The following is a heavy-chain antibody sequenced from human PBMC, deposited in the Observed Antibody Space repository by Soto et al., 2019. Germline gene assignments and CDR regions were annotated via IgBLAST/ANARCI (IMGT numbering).Heavy chain of an antibody. CDR2: IIPIFGTA. CDR3: ANPDHHYGMDV. V-gene: IGHV1-69*13. Sequence: ASVKVSCKASGGTFSSYAISWVRQAPGQGLEWMGGIIPIFGTANYAQKFQGSVTITADESTSTAYMELSSLRSEDTAVYYCANPDHHYGMDVSGQRTTVTVSS. CDR1: GGTFSSYA. J-gene: IGHJ6*01.